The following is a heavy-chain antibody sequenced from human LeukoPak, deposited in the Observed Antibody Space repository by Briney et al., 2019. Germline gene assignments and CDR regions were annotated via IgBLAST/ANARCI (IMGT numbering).Heavy chain of an antibody. CDR3: AREYGSGTGDY. J-gene: IGHJ4*02. CDR2: IYSGGST. D-gene: IGHD3-10*01. Sequence: GGSLRLSCAASGFTFSSNYMSWVRQAPGKGLEWVSVIYSGGSTYYSDSVKGRFTNSRDNSKNTLYLQMNSRRAEDTAVYYCAREYGSGTGDYWGQGTLVTV. V-gene: IGHV3-53*01. CDR1: GFTFSSNY.